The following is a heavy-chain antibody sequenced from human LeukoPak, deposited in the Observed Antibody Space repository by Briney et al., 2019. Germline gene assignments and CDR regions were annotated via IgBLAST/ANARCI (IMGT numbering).Heavy chain of an antibody. V-gene: IGHV4-34*01. CDR3: AREFARSNVFDI. CDR1: GGSFSDYY. Sequence: ETLSLTCAVFGGSFSDYYWSWIRQPPGKGLEWIGEISHSGSPNYNPSLKSRVTISVDTSKKQFSLKVTSVTAADTAMYYCAREFARSNVFDIWGQGTMVTVSS. J-gene: IGHJ3*02. CDR2: ISHSGSP.